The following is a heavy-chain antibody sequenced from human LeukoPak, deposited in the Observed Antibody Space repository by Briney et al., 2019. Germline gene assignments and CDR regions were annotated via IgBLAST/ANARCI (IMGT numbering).Heavy chain of an antibody. CDR1: GYTVTSYY. CDR2: LNPSGGSS. D-gene: IGHD1-26*01. J-gene: IGHJ4*02. CDR3: ARVGVKGPLGYFDY. V-gene: IGHV1-46*01. Sequence: ASVKVSCKASGYTVTSYYMHWVRQAPGQGLEWMGILNPSGGSSSYAQKFQGRATLTRATSTSTVYMELSSLRSEDTAVYYCARVGVKGPLGYFDYWGQGTLVTVSS.